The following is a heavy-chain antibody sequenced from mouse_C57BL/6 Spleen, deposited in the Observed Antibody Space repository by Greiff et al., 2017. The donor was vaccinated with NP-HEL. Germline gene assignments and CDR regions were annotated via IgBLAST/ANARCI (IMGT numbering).Heavy chain of an antibody. D-gene: IGHD1-1*01. CDR1: GYAFSSSW. J-gene: IGHJ1*03. V-gene: IGHV1-82*01. Sequence: VKLQESGPELVKPGASVKISCKASGYAFSSSWMNWVKQRPGKGLEWIGRIYPGDGDTNYNGKFKGKATLTADKSSSTAYMQLSSLTSEDSAVYFCARYYGSSYGWYFDVWGTGTTV. CDR3: ARYYGSSYGWYFDV. CDR2: IYPGDGDT.